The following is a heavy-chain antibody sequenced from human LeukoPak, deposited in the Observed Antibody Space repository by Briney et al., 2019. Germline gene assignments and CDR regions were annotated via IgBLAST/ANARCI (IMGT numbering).Heavy chain of an antibody. Sequence: GGSLRLSCAASGFTFSSYGMHWVRQAPGKGLEWVAVIWYDGSNKYYADSVKGRFTISRDNSKNTLYLQMNSLRAEDTAVYYCAREGGYSGSYFDYWGQGTLVTVSS. D-gene: IGHD5-12*01. CDR1: GFTFSSYG. V-gene: IGHV3-33*01. CDR2: IWYDGSNK. J-gene: IGHJ4*02. CDR3: AREGGYSGSYFDY.